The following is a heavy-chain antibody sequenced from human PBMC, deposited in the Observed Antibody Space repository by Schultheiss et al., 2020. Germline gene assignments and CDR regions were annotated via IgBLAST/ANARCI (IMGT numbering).Heavy chain of an antibody. J-gene: IGHJ6*02. V-gene: IGHV3-30-3*01. CDR3: ARSHYGSGSYYYYYYGMDV. CDR2: ISYDGSNK. D-gene: IGHD3-10*01. CDR1: GFTFSSYA. Sequence: GGSLRLSCAASGFTFSSYAMHWVRQAPGKGLEWVAVISYDGSNKYYADSVKGRFTISRDTFKNSLYLQMNSLRAEDTAVYYCARSHYGSGSYYYYYYGMDVWGQGTTVTVAS.